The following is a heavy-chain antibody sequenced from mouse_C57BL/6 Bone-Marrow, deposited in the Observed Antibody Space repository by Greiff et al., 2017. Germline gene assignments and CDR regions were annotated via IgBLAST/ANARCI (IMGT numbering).Heavy chain of an antibody. J-gene: IGHJ2*01. Sequence: EVKLMESEGGLVQPGSSMKLSCTASGFTFSDYYMAWVRQVPEKGLEWVANINYDGSSTYYLDSLKSRFIISRDNAKNILYLQRSSLKSEDTATYYCARLGRGHYWGQGTTLTVAS. CDR1: GFTFSDYY. D-gene: IGHD4-1*01. V-gene: IGHV5-16*01. CDR2: INYDGSST. CDR3: ARLGRGHY.